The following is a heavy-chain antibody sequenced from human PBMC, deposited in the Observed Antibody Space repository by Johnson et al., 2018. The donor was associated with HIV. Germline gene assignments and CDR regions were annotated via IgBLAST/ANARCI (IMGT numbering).Heavy chain of an antibody. CDR2: IKSETAGGTT. CDR1: GFTFSNAW. Sequence: VQLVESGGGLVKPGGSLRLSCAASGFTFSNAWMGWVRQAPGKGMEWVGRIKSETAGGTTDYAAPVKGRFTISRDNSKNTLYLQMNSLRAEDTAVYYCARDRTDWGQGTMVTVSS. V-gene: IGHV3-15*01. J-gene: IGHJ3*01. CDR3: ARDRTD.